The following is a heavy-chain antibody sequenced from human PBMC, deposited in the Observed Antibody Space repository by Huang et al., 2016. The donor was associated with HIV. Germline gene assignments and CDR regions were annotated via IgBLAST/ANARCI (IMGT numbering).Heavy chain of an antibody. D-gene: IGHD3-16*01. CDR1: GGSFSGYS. CDR3: AREVMISFGGPFDP. CDR2: INHGGST. J-gene: IGHJ5*02. Sequence: QVQLQPWGAGLLKPSETLSLTCAVYGGSFSGYSWNWIRQDPGKGLEWIGQINHGGSTDYNPSLKSRVTISIDTSKNQFSLKLNSVTAADTAIYYCAREVMISFGGPFDPWGHGNLVTVSS. V-gene: IGHV4-34*01.